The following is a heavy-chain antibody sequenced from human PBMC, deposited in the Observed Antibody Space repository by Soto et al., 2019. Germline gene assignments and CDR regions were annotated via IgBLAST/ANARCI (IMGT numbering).Heavy chain of an antibody. CDR3: ARPFDSSGRFDS. J-gene: IGHJ5*01. CDR2: IYPGDSDT. V-gene: IGHV5-51*01. Sequence: PGESLKISCKGSGYSFTSYWIGWVRQMPEKGLEWMGIIYPGDSDTRYSPSFQGQVTISADKSISTAYLQWSSLKASDTALYFCARPFDSSGRFDSWGQGTLVTGSS. CDR1: GYSFTSYW. D-gene: IGHD6-19*01.